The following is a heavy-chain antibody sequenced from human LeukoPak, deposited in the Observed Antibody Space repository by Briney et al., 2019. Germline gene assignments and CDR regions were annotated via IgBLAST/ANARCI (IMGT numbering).Heavy chain of an antibody. Sequence: GGSLRLSCAASGFTFSSYAMSWVRQAPGKGLEWVSAISGSGGSTYYADSVKGRFTISRDNSKNTLYLQMNSLRAEDTAVYYCARDLSSVCWGGLLGDIWGQGTMVTVSS. CDR3: ARDLSSVCWGGLLGDI. D-gene: IGHD2-8*01. CDR2: ISGSGGST. J-gene: IGHJ3*02. V-gene: IGHV3-23*01. CDR1: GFTFSSYA.